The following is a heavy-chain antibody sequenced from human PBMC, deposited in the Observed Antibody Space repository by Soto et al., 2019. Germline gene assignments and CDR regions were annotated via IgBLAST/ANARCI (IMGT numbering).Heavy chain of an antibody. CDR1: GFTFSTYW. D-gene: IGHD2-15*01. Sequence: EVQLVESGGGLVQPGGSLRLSCAASGFTFSTYWMNWVRQAPGKRLEWVANIKQDGSEKYYVDSVKGRFTISRDNAKSSLYLQMNSLRAEDTAVYYCARDRGYCSGGTCYSVLDYWGQGTLVTVSS. J-gene: IGHJ4*02. CDR3: ARDRGYCSGGTCYSVLDY. CDR2: IKQDGSEK. V-gene: IGHV3-7*01.